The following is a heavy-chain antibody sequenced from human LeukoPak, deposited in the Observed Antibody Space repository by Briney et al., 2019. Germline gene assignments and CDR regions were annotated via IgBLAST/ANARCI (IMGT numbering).Heavy chain of an antibody. Sequence: SETLALICAVYGGSFSGYYWSWIRQPPGKGLEWIGEINHSGSTNYNPSLKSRVTISVDTSKNQFSLKLSSVTAADTAVYYCARGISNYGDYYYYYYYMDVWGKGTTVTVSS. V-gene: IGHV4-34*01. J-gene: IGHJ6*03. D-gene: IGHD4-17*01. CDR2: INHSGST. CDR3: ARGISNYGDYYYYYYYMDV. CDR1: GGSFSGYY.